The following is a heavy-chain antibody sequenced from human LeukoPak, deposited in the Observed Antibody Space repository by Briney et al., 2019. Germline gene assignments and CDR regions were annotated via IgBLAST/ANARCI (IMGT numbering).Heavy chain of an antibody. CDR3: AKGTTTVTTGVFDY. D-gene: IGHD4-17*01. V-gene: IGHV3-30*04. CDR2: ISYDGSNK. Sequence: GRSLRLSCAASGFTFSSYAMHWVRQAPGKGLEWVAVISYDGSNKYYADSVKGRFTISRDNSKNTLYLQMNSLRAEDTAVYYCAKGTTTVTTGVFDYWGQGTLVTVSS. CDR1: GFTFSSYA. J-gene: IGHJ4*02.